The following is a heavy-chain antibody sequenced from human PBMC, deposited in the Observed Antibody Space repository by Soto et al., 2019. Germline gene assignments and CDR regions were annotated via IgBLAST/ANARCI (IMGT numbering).Heavy chain of an antibody. D-gene: IGHD3-22*01. Sequence: QLQLQASGPGLVKPSETLSLTCTVSGGSISTSSYYWGWIRQPPGKGLEWIGSIYYSGSTYYNPSLKSRVTISVDTSKNQFSLKLSSVTAADTAVYYCARDYDSSGDYWGQGTLVTVSS. CDR1: GGSISTSSYY. V-gene: IGHV4-39*01. CDR2: IYYSGST. CDR3: ARDYDSSGDY. J-gene: IGHJ4*02.